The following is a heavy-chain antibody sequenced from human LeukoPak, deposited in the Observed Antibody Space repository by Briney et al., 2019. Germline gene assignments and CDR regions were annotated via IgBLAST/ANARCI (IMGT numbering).Heavy chain of an antibody. CDR2: INSDGSST. CDR1: GFTFSSYW. D-gene: IGHD1-26*01. V-gene: IGHV3-74*01. Sequence: GGSLRLSCAASGFTFSSYWMHWVRHAPGKGLVWVSRINSDGSSTSYADSVKGRFTISRDNAKNTLYLQMNSLRAEDTAVYYCARGAKWELRAFDIWGQGTMVTVSS. CDR3: ARGAKWELRAFDI. J-gene: IGHJ3*02.